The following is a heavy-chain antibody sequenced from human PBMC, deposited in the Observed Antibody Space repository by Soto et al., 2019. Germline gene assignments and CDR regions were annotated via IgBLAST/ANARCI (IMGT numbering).Heavy chain of an antibody. V-gene: IGHV1-69*01. CDR3: AQDGRSSGGVGWFDP. CDR2: IIPIFRTV. Sequence: QVQLVQSGAEVKKSGSSVKVSCKASGGTFSSYAFNWVRQAPGQGLYWMGGIIPIFRTVNYAQKFQGRVTITADESRRTAYMEMSSLRSEDTAVYYCAQDGRSSGGVGWFDPWGQGTLVNVSS. CDR1: GGTFSSYA. J-gene: IGHJ5*02. D-gene: IGHD1-26*01.